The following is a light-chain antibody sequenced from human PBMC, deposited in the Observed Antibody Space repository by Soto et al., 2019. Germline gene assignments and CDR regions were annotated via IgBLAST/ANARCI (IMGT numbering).Light chain of an antibody. V-gene: IGLV2-11*01. CDR1: SSDVGAYNY. CDR2: DVT. J-gene: IGLJ1*01. CDR3: CSYAGRYTVV. Sequence: QSALTQPRSVSGSPGQSVTISCTGASSDVGAYNYVSWYQQRPGNAPKLMIYDVTKRPSGVPDRFSGSKSGNTASLTISGLQTEDEADYYCCSYAGRYTVVLGTGTKLTVL.